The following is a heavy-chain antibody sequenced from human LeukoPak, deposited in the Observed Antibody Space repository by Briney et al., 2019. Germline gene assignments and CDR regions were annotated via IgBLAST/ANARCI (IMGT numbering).Heavy chain of an antibody. CDR2: INSDGSST. J-gene: IGHJ4*02. CDR3: ARGHVAAAGLVDY. CDR1: GFTFSRYW. V-gene: IGHV3-74*01. D-gene: IGHD6-13*01. Sequence: GGSLRLSCAASGFTFSRYWMHWVRQAPGKGLVWVSRINSDGSSTSYADSVKGRFTISRDNAKNSLYLQMNSLRAEDTAVYYCARGHVAAAGLVDYWGQGTLVTVSS.